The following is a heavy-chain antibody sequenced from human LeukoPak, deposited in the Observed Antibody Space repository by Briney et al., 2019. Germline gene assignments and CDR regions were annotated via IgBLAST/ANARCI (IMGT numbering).Heavy chain of an antibody. CDR3: AKGLGSLVAWGMDV. CDR1: GFTFSSYG. V-gene: IGHV3-30*18. Sequence: GGSLRLSCAASGFTFSSYGVHWVRHAPGKGLEWVAVISYDGSKKHYADSVKGRFTISRDNSKNTVYLQMNSLRAEDTAVYYCAKGLGSLVAWGMDVWGRGTTVTVSS. D-gene: IGHD3-10*01. CDR2: ISYDGSKK. J-gene: IGHJ6*03.